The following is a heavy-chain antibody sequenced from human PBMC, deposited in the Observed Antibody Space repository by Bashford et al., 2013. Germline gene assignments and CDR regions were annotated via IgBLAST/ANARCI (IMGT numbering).Heavy chain of an antibody. CDR2: FDPENGDT. J-gene: IGHJ3*01. CDR1: GHPLTKLS. V-gene: IGHV1-24*01. Sequence: ASVKVSCKVSGHPLTKLSMQWVRQAPGKGLEWMGGFDPENGDTLYAQNFQGRLTMTEDTSTDTAYMELSSLRSEDTATYYCATDPKAPVFAFDVWGQGTMVTVSS. CDR3: ATDPKAPVFAFDV.